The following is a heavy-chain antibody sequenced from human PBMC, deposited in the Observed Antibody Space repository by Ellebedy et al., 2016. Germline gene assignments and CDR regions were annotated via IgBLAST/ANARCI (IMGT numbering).Heavy chain of an antibody. CDR1: GYTFTAYY. J-gene: IGHJ5*02. D-gene: IGHD6-13*01. CDR2: INPHSGGT. Sequence: ASVKVSCXASGYTFTAYYIHWVRQAPGQGLEWMGWINPHSGGTNFAQKFQGRVTMTRDTSISTAYMELSKLRSDDTAVNYCTRFSSTWYWFDPWGQGTLVTVS. V-gene: IGHV1-2*02. CDR3: TRFSSTWYWFDP.